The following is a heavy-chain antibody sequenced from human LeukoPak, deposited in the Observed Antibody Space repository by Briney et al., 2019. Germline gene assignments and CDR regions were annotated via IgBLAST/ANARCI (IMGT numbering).Heavy chain of an antibody. CDR3: ASGNTLKGVDY. J-gene: IGHJ4*02. CDR1: GGSISSSSYY. D-gene: IGHD2/OR15-2a*01. Sequence: SETLSLTCTVSGGSISSSSYYWGWIRQPPGKGLEWIGSIYYSGSTYYNPSLKSRVTISVDTSKNQFSLKLSSVTAADTAVYYCASGNTLKGVDYWGQGTLVSVSS. V-gene: IGHV4-39*07. CDR2: IYYSGST.